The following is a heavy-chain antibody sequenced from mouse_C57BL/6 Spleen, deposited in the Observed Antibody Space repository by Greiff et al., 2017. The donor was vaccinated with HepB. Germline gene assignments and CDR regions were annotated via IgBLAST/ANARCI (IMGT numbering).Heavy chain of an antibody. D-gene: IGHD2-4*01. V-gene: IGHV1-54*01. CDR3: ARSGGGITTGDY. CDR1: GYAFTNYL. J-gene: IGHJ2*01. Sequence: VKLMESGAELVRPGTSVKVSCKASGYAFTNYLIEWVKQRPGQGLEWIGVINPGSGGTNYNEKFKGKATLTADKSSSTAYMQLSSLTSEDSAVYFCARSGGGITTGDYWGQGTTLTVSS. CDR2: INPGSGGT.